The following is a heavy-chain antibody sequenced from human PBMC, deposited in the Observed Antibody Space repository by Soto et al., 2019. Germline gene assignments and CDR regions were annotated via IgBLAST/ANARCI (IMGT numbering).Heavy chain of an antibody. CDR2: INSDGSST. CDR1: GLTFSSYW. Sequence: EVQLVESGGGLVQPGGSLRLSCAASGLTFSSYWMHWVRQAPGKGLVWVSRINSDGSSTSYADSVKGRFTISRDNANNTLYLQMNSLRAEDTAVYYGALSHTVTTDYCGHGNLVTVAS. D-gene: IGHD4-17*01. V-gene: IGHV3-74*01. CDR3: ALSHTVTTDY. J-gene: IGHJ4*01.